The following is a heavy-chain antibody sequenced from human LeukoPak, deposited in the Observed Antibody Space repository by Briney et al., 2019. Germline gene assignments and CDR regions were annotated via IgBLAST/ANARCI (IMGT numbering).Heavy chain of an antibody. J-gene: IGHJ4*02. V-gene: IGHV1-18*01. Sequence: GAAVTVSFTASGYTFTIYGISWVRQAPGQGLEWMGWISAYNGNTNYAQKLQGRVTITTDTYTNTAYMELRSLGSDDTAVYYCARHQWLYDLWGQGTLVTVSS. CDR2: ISAYNGNT. CDR1: GYTFTIYG. CDR3: ARHQWLYDL. D-gene: IGHD6-19*01.